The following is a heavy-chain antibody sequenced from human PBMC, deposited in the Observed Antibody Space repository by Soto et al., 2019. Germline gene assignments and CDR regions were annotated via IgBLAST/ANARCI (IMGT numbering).Heavy chain of an antibody. J-gene: IGHJ6*02. CDR3: AKDRGPCSGNKCSSLYYYYGMDV. V-gene: IGHV3-9*01. D-gene: IGHD2-15*01. Sequence: SLRLSCEASGFKFGYYAMHWVRQSPGKGLEWVSGVSWNSEIVGYAGSVKGRFTISRDNAKNSLYLEMNSLRTEDTALYYCAKDRGPCSGNKCSSLYYYYGMDVWGQGTTVTVSS. CDR1: GFKFGYYA. CDR2: VSWNSEIV.